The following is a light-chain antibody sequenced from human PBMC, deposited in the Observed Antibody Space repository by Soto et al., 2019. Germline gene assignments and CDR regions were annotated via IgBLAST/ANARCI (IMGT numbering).Light chain of an antibody. CDR3: QSYDSSLSGYVV. CDR2: GNS. V-gene: IGLV1-40*01. Sequence: QSVLTQPPSVSGAPGQRGTISCTGSSSNIGGGYDVHWYQQLPGTAPKLLIYGNSNRPSGVPDRFSGSKSGTSASLAITGLQAEDEADYYCQSYDSSLSGYVVFGGGTKLNVL. J-gene: IGLJ2*01. CDR1: SSNIGGGYD.